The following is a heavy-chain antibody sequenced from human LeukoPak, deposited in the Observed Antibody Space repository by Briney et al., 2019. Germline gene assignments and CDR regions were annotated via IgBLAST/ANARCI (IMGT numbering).Heavy chain of an antibody. J-gene: IGHJ4*02. D-gene: IGHD2-8*01. CDR2: ISGSDGST. CDR3: AKDLSPGVY. CDR1: GFTFSSYS. V-gene: IGHV3-23*01. Sequence: GGSLRLSCAASGFTFSSYSMSWVRQAPGKGLEWVSAISGSDGSTYYADSEKGRFTISRDNSKSTLYLQMSSLRAEDTAVYYCAKDLSPGVYWGQGTLVTVSS.